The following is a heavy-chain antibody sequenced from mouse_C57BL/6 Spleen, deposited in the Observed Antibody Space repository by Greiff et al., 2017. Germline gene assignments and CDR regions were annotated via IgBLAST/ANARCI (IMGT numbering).Heavy chain of an antibody. CDR2: ISYDGSN. Sequence: EVQLQESGPGLVKPSQSLSLTCSVTGYSITSGYYWNWIRQFPGNKLEWMGYISYDGSNNYNPSLKNRISITRDTSKNQFFLKLNSVTTEDTATYYCARDRGDGYLDYWGQGTTLTVSS. D-gene: IGHD2-3*01. CDR1: GYSITSGYY. J-gene: IGHJ2*01. CDR3: ARDRGDGYLDY. V-gene: IGHV3-6*01.